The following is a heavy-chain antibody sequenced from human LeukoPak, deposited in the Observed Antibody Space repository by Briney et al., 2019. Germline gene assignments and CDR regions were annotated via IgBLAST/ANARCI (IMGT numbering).Heavy chain of an antibody. Sequence: PGGSLRLSCAASGFNFDDYVMNWVRQAPGKGLEWVSGINWNGGSRGYADSVKGRFTISRDNAKNSLYLQMNSLRAEDTAMYYCARDDYYGSGSYWGAFDIWGQGTMVTVSS. CDR3: ARDDYYGSGSYWGAFDI. CDR1: GFNFDDYV. V-gene: IGHV3-20*04. CDR2: INWNGGSR. J-gene: IGHJ3*02. D-gene: IGHD3-10*01.